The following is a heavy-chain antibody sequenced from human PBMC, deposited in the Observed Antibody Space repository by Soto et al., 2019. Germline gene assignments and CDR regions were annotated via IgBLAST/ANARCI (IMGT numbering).Heavy chain of an antibody. Sequence: QVQLQESGPGLVKPSQTLSLTCTVSGGSISSGDYYWSWIRQPPGKGLEWIGYIYYSGSTYYNPSLTSRVXXSXDXXKNQCSLKLSSVTAADTAVYYCARLPESSLGGFDYWGQGTLVTVSS. CDR3: ARLPESSLGGFDY. D-gene: IGHD1-26*01. CDR1: GGSISSGDYY. CDR2: IYYSGST. J-gene: IGHJ4*02. V-gene: IGHV4-30-4*01.